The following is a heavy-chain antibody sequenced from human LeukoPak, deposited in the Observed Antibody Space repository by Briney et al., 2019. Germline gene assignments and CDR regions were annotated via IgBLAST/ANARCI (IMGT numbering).Heavy chain of an antibody. CDR1: GGTFSSYA. CDR3: ARDPIDMVRGVPRGAFDI. Sequence: SVKVSCKASGGTFSSYAISWVRQAPGQGLEWMGRIIPTFGTANYAQKFQGRVTITTDESTSTAYMELSSLRSEDTAVYYCARDPIDMVRGVPRGAFDIWGQGTMVTVSS. D-gene: IGHD3-10*01. J-gene: IGHJ3*02. CDR2: IIPTFGTA. V-gene: IGHV1-69*05.